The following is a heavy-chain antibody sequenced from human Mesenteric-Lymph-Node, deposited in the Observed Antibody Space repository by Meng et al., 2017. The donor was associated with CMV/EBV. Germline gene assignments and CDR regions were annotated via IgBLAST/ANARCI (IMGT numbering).Heavy chain of an antibody. CDR2: ISAYNTNT. D-gene: IGHD4-23*01. V-gene: IGHV1-18*01. CDR3: ARAKPGGKRDYYYYGMDV. CDR1: GYTFSSFG. J-gene: IGHJ6*02. Sequence: ASVKVSCKASGYTFSSFGISWVRQAPGQGLEWMGWISAYNTNTNYAQKLQGRVTMTTDTSTSTAYMELSSLRSEDTAVYYCARAKPGGKRDYYYYGMDVWGQGTTVTVSS.